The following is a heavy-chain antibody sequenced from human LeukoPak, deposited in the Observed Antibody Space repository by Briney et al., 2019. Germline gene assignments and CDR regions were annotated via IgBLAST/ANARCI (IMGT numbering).Heavy chain of an antibody. CDR2: IYTSGST. CDR1: GGPISSGSYY. J-gene: IGHJ4*02. CDR3: ARGWGARFDY. Sequence: PSQTLSLTCTVSGGPISSGSYYWSWIRQPAGKGLEWIGRIYTSGSTNYNPSLKSRVTISVDTSKNQFSLKLSSVTAADTAVYYCARGWGARFDYWGQGTLVTVSS. V-gene: IGHV4-61*02. D-gene: IGHD3-16*01.